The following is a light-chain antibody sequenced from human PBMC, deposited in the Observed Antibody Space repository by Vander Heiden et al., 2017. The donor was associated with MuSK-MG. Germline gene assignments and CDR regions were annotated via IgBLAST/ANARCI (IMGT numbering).Light chain of an antibody. V-gene: IGKV3-20*01. CDR1: QSVSSSY. J-gene: IGKJ4*01. CDR2: GAS. CDR3: QQDGSSPLP. Sequence: EIVLTQCPGTLSLSPGERATLSCRASQSVSSSYLAWYQQKPGQAPRLLIYGASSRATGIPDRFSGSGSGTDFTLTISRLEPEDFAVYYCQQDGSSPLPFGGGTKVEIK.